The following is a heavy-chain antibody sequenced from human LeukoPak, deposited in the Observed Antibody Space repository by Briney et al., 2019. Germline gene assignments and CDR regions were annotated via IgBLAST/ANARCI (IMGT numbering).Heavy chain of an antibody. CDR3: ARDADRYCSGGSCYSSWFDP. Sequence: TGGSLRLSCAASGFTFSGYTMNWVRQAPGKGLEWVSSISSSSSYIYYADSVKGRFTISRDNAKNSLYLQMNSLRAEDTAVYYCARDADRYCSGGSCYSSWFDPWGQGTLVTVSS. CDR1: GFTFSGYT. CDR2: ISSSSSYI. V-gene: IGHV3-21*01. D-gene: IGHD2-15*01. J-gene: IGHJ5*02.